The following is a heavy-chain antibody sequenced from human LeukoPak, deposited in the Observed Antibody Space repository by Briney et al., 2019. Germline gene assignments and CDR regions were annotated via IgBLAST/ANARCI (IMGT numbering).Heavy chain of an antibody. CDR1: GFTFSDYS. D-gene: IGHD6-13*01. V-gene: IGHV3-48*01. CDR2: ISSDRKTT. J-gene: IGHJ4*02. Sequence: GGSLRLSCAASGFTFSDYSMNWVRQAPGKGLECISYISSDRKTTWYADSVKGRFTISRDNSKNTLYLQMNSLRAEDTAVYYCARGARYTTIWYSHDYWGQGTLVTVSS. CDR3: ARGARYTTIWYSHDY.